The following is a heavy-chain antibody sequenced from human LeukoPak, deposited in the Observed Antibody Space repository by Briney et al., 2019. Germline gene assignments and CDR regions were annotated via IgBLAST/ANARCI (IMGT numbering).Heavy chain of an antibody. J-gene: IGHJ4*02. V-gene: IGHV4-38-2*02. CDR3: ARGYGSAPPGYFDY. CDR1: GYSISSGYY. D-gene: IGHD3-10*01. CDR2: IYHSGST. Sequence: PSETLSLTCTVSGYSISSGYYWGWIRQPPGKGLEWIGSIYHSGSTYYNPSLKSRVTISVDTSKNQFSLKLSSVTAADTAVYYCARGYGSAPPGYFDYWGQGTLVTVSS.